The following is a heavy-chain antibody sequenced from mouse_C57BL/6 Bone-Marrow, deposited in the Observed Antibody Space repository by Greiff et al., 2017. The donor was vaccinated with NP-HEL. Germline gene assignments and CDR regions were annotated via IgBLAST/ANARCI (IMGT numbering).Heavy chain of an antibody. Sequence: QVQLKESGPGLVQPSQSLSITCTVSGFSLTSYGVHWVRQSPGKGLEWLGVIWRGGSTDYNVAFMSRLSITKDNSKSQVFFKMNSLQADDTAIYYCASSVVATYYFDYWGQGTTLTVSS. D-gene: IGHD1-1*01. CDR1: GFSLTSYG. CDR2: IWRGGST. V-gene: IGHV2-5*01. CDR3: ASSVVATYYFDY. J-gene: IGHJ2*01.